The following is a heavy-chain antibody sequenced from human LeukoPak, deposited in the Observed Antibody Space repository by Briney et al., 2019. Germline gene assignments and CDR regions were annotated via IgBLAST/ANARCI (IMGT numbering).Heavy chain of an antibody. J-gene: IGHJ4*02. CDR1: GYTFTSYG. Sequence: ASVKVSCKASGYTFTSYGIRWVRQAPGQGLEWMGWISAYNGNTNYAQKLQGRVAMTTDTSTSTAYMELRSLRSDDTAVYYCARDWTGTTEFDYWGQGTLVTVSS. V-gene: IGHV1-18*01. CDR2: ISAYNGNT. D-gene: IGHD1-7*01. CDR3: ARDWTGTTEFDY.